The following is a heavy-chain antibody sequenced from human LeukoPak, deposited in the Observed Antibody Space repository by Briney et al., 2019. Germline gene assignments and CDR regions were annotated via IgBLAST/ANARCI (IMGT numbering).Heavy chain of an antibody. CDR1: GFTFSNYC. CDR3: GREGSSRTIDY. J-gene: IGHJ4*02. CDR2: IWYDGSNR. Sequence: PGGSLRLSCAASGFTFSNYCMHWVRQAPCKGLEWVTVIWYDGSNRYYADSVKGRFTISRDSSNNIVYLQMDSLRVDDSAVYYCGREGSSRTIDYWGQGTLVTVSS. V-gene: IGHV3-33*01. D-gene: IGHD2-2*01.